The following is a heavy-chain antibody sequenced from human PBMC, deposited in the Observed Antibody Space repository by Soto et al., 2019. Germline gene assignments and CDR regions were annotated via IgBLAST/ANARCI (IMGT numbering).Heavy chain of an antibody. CDR1: GYTFTGYY. J-gene: IGHJ6*02. V-gene: IGHV1-2*04. CDR3: ARDGGGGYSGYYYYGMDV. Sequence: ASVKVSCKASGYTFTGYYMHWVRQAPGQGLEWMGWINPNSGGTNYAQKFQGWVTMTRDTSISTAYMELNRLRSDDTAVYYCARDGGGGYSGYYYYGMDVWGQGTTVTVS. D-gene: IGHD5-12*01. CDR2: INPNSGGT.